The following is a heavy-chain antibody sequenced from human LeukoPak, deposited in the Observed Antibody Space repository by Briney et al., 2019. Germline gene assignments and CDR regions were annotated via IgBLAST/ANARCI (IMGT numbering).Heavy chain of an antibody. CDR2: INHSGST. J-gene: IGHJ4*03. D-gene: IGHD3-3*01. CDR3: ASQKYDFWSGYYGFDY. CDR1: GGSFSGYY. Sequence: SETLSLTCAVYGGSFSGYYWSWIRQPPGKGLEWIGEINHSGSTNYNPSLKSRVTISVDTSKNQFSLKLSSVTAADTAVYYCASQKYDFWSGYYGFDYWGQGTTVTVSS. V-gene: IGHV4-34*01.